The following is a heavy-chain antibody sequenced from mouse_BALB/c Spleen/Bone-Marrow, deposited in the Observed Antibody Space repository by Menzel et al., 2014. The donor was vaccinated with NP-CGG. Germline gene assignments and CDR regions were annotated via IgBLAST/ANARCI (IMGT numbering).Heavy chain of an antibody. CDR2: INPGIGGT. CDR1: GYAFTNYL. CDR3: ARFTRDY. Sequence: VQLQQSGDELVRPGTSVKVPCKASGYAFTNYLIEWFKQRPGQGLEWTGRINPGIGGTTYNAKFKGKATLTADKSSTTAYMQLSSLTSDDSAVYFCARFTRDYWGQGTTLTVSS. V-gene: IGHV1-54*01. J-gene: IGHJ2*01.